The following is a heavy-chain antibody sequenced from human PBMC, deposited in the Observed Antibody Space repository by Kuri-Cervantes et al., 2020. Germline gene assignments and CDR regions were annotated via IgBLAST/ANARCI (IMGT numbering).Heavy chain of an antibody. V-gene: IGHV3-23*01. CDR1: VFTFNKSA. D-gene: IGHD6-13*01. CDR2: VTGSGGST. J-gene: IGHJ3*02. Sequence: GKSLKISCAASVFTFNKSAMSWVRQAPGKGLEWVSSVTGSGGSTYNADSVRGRFTISRDNAKNSLYLQMNSLRAEDTALYYCANTDSSSWYGSVAFDIWGQGTMVTVSS. CDR3: ANTDSSSWYGSVAFDI.